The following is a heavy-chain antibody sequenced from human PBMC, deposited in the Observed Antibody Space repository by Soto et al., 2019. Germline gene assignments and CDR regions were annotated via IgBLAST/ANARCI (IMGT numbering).Heavy chain of an antibody. V-gene: IGHV3-21*01. CDR1: GFTFRTYT. CDR2: IRGFSPYT. J-gene: IGHJ6*02. D-gene: IGHD3-10*01. Sequence: GGSLRLSCIAYGFTFRTYTMNWVRQAPGKGLEWVSGIRGFSPYTFYAESVKGRFTISRDNAKNSLDLQMDSLRAEDTAVYYCARDRGYDAHDYYYNAMDVWGQGTTVTVSS. CDR3: ARDRGYDAHDYYYNAMDV.